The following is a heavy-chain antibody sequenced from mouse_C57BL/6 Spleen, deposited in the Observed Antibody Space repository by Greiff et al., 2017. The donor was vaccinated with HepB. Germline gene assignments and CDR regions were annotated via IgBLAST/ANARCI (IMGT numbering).Heavy chain of an antibody. D-gene: IGHD1-1*01. CDR3: ARGGYYGSPFAY. CDR2: ISYDGSN. J-gene: IGHJ3*01. V-gene: IGHV3-6*01. Sequence: EVQLQQSGPGLVKPSQSLSLTCSVTGYSITSGYYWNWIRQFPGNKLEWMGYISYDGSNNYNPSLKNRISITRDTSKNQFFLKLNSVTTEDTATYYCARGGYYGSPFAYWGQGTLVTVSA. CDR1: GYSITSGYY.